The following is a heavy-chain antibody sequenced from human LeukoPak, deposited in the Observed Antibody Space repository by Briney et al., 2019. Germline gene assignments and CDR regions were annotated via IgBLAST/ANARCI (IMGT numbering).Heavy chain of an antibody. J-gene: IGHJ4*02. V-gene: IGHV3-73*01. CDR3: TRLYCGGGYCYYFDY. D-gene: IGHD2-21*01. CDR1: GFTFSGSA. CDR2: IRSKSNNYAT. Sequence: GGSLRLSCAASGFTFSGSAMHWVRQASGKGLEWVCRIRSKSNNYATAYAASVNGRFNISRDDSKNMVYLQMNSLKTEDTAVYYCTRLYCGGGYCYYFDYWGQGTLVTVSS.